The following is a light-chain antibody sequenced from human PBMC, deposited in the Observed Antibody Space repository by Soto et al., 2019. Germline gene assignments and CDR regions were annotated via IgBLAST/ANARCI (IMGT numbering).Light chain of an antibody. CDR3: SSYAGSSNV. J-gene: IGLJ1*01. V-gene: IGLV2-8*01. Sequence: LTQPPSASGSPGQSVAISCTGTSSDVGGYNYVSWYQQHPGKAPKLMIYEVNRRPSGVPDRFSGSKSGNTASLTVSGLQAEDEADYYCSSYAGSSNVFGTGTKVTVL. CDR1: SSDVGGYNY. CDR2: EVN.